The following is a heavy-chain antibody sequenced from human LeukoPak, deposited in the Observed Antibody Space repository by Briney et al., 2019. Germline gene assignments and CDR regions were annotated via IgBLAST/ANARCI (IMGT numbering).Heavy chain of an antibody. Sequence: GGSLRLSCAASGFTFSSYAMSWVRQAPGKGLEWASYISSSSSTIYYADSVKGRFTISRDNAKNSLYLQMNSLRAEDTAVYYCARDTLSSGQEDYWGQGTLVTVSS. CDR1: GFTFSSYA. V-gene: IGHV3-48*01. D-gene: IGHD3-3*01. CDR3: ARDTLSSGQEDY. J-gene: IGHJ4*02. CDR2: ISSSSSTI.